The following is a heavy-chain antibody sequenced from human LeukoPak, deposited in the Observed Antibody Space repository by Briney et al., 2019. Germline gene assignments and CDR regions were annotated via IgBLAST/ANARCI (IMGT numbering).Heavy chain of an antibody. CDR3: AKDLATFGIIIIAFDY. CDR1: GFTFSNYA. CDR2: ISPTVGST. D-gene: IGHD3-10*01. J-gene: IGHJ4*02. V-gene: IGHV3-23*01. Sequence: GGSLRLSCAASGFTFSNYAMSWVRQVPGKGLEWVATISPTVGSTYYGDSVKGRFTISRDNSNNTVFLQMNSLSPEDTAIYFCAKDLATFGIIIIAFDYWGQGSLVTVSS.